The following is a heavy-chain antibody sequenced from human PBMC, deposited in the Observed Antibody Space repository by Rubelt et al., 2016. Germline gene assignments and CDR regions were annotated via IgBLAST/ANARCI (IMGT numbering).Heavy chain of an antibody. Sequence: QVQLVQSGAEVKKPGSSVKVSCKASGGTFRSYAISWVRQAPGQGLEWMGGIIPIFGTATYAQKFQGRVTIIADESTSTSYMELRSLRSDDTAVYYCASGGIAARLFDYWGQGTLVTVSS. J-gene: IGHJ4*02. D-gene: IGHD6-6*01. CDR1: GGTFRSYA. CDR2: IIPIFGTA. V-gene: IGHV1-69*12. CDR3: ASGGIAARLFDY.